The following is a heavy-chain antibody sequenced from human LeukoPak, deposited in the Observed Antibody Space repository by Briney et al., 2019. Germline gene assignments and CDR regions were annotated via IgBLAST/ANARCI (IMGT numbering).Heavy chain of an antibody. CDR3: AKCGPPDIVVVPAGLRDYYYGMDV. CDR2: ISGSGGST. J-gene: IGHJ6*02. Sequence: GGSLRLSCAASGFTFSSYAMSWVRQAPGKGLEWVSAISGSGGSTYYADSVKGRFTISRDNSKNTLYLQMNSLRAEDTAVYYCAKCGPPDIVVVPAGLRDYYYGMDVWGQGTTVTVSS. V-gene: IGHV3-23*01. CDR1: GFTFSSYA. D-gene: IGHD2-2*01.